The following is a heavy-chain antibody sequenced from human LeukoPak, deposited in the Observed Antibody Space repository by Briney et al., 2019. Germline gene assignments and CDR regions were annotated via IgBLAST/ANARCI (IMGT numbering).Heavy chain of an antibody. D-gene: IGHD6-13*01. J-gene: IGHJ4*02. V-gene: IGHV4-34*01. CDR2: INHSGST. Sequence: PSETLSLTCAVYGGSFSGYYWSWIRQPPGKGLEWIGEINHSGSTNYNPSLKSRVTISVDTSKNQFSLKLSSETAADTAVYYCARSAAALLDYWGQGTLVTVSS. CDR3: ARSAAALLDY. CDR1: GGSFSGYY.